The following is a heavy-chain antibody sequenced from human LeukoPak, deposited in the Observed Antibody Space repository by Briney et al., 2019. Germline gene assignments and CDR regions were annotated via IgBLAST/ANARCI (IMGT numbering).Heavy chain of an antibody. CDR1: GCTFSSYW. D-gene: IGHD3-16*01. J-gene: IGHJ6*02. CDR2: INHNGNVN. V-gene: IGHV3-7*03. Sequence: GGSLRLSCAASGCTFSSYWMNWARQAPGRGLEWVSSINHNGNVNYYVDSVKGRFTISRDNAKNSLYLQMSNLRAEDTAVYFCARGGGLDVWGQGATVTVSS. CDR3: ARGGGLDV.